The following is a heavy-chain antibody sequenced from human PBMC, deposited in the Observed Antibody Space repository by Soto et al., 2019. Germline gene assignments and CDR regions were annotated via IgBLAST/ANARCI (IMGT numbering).Heavy chain of an antibody. CDR3: ARHRPYFGLGSYFYGMDV. CDR2: IVPYINTA. J-gene: IGHJ6*02. Sequence: QVQLVQSGAEVKKPGSSMKVSCKASGGTFTSHAISWVRQAPGQGLEWMGGIVPYINTANYAQKFQGRVTISADESMTTAYMEVSGLTSGDTAIYYCARHRPYFGLGSYFYGMDVWGQGTTVTVSS. V-gene: IGHV1-69*01. CDR1: GGTFTSHA. D-gene: IGHD3-10*01.